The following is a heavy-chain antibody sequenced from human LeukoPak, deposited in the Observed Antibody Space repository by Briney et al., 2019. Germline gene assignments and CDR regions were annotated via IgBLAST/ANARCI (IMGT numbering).Heavy chain of an antibody. D-gene: IGHD5-24*01. CDR3: ARERDASDAFDI. Sequence: NPGGFLRLSCAASGFTFSSYSMNWVRQAPGKGLEWVSSISSSSYIYYADSVKGRFTISRDNAKNSLYLQMNSLSAEDTAVYYCARERDASDAFDIWGQGTMVTVSS. V-gene: IGHV3-21*01. CDR1: GFTFSSYS. CDR2: ISSSSYI. J-gene: IGHJ3*02.